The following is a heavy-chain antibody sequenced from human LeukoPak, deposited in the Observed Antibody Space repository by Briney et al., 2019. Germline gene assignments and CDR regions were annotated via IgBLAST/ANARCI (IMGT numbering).Heavy chain of an antibody. D-gene: IGHD3-10*01. CDR1: GYTFTSYC. CDR3: ARALVMVRGSESWFDP. J-gene: IGHJ5*02. CDR2: ISAYNGNT. Sequence: ASVKVSCKASGYTFTSYCISWVRQAPGQGLEWMGWISAYNGNTSYAQKLQGRVTMTTDTSTSTAYMELRSLRSDDTAVYYCARALVMVRGSESWFDPWGQGTLVTVSS. V-gene: IGHV1-18*01.